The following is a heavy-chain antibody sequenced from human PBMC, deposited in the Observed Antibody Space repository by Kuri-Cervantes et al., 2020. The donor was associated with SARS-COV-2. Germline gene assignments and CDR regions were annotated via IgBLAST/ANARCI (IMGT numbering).Heavy chain of an antibody. J-gene: IGHJ6*02. CDR3: ARGMVRGVIQYYYYGMDV. D-gene: IGHD3-10*01. V-gene: IGHV1-2*04. CDR2: INPNSGGT. CDR1: GYTFSGGYY. Sequence: ASVKVSCKASGYTFSGGYYMYWVRQAPGQGLEGMGWINPNSGGTNYAQKFQGWVTMTRDTSISTAYMELSRLRSDDTAVYYCARGMVRGVIQYYYYGMDVWGQGTTVTVSS.